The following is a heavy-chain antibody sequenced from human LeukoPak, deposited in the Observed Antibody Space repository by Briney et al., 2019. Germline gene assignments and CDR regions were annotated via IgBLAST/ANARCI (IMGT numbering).Heavy chain of an antibody. CDR2: IFTTGST. V-gene: IGHV4-4*07. CDR1: GGSMRNSY. CDR3: ARSLTGNFDY. D-gene: IGHD3-9*01. J-gene: IGHJ4*02. Sequence: PSETLSLTCTVSGGSMRNSYWSWIRQPAGKGLEWVGRIFTTGSTNYNPSLKSRVTMSIDTSKNQFSLKMTSVTAADTAVYYCARSLTGNFDYWGQGTLVTVSS.